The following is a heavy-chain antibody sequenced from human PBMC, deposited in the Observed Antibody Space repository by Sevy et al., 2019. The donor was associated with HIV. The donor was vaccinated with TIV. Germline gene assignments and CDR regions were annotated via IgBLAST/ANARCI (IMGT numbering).Heavy chain of an antibody. CDR1: GLPFSSYA. V-gene: IGHV3-30*04. J-gene: IGHJ3*02. CDR3: ARFPPERAFDI. Sequence: GGSLRLSCAASGLPFSSYAMHWVRQGPGKGLEWVAVISYDARNEDYADSVKGRFTISRDNSKNTLYLQMSSLRAEDTAVYYCARFPPERAFDIWGQGTMVTVSS. CDR2: ISYDARNE.